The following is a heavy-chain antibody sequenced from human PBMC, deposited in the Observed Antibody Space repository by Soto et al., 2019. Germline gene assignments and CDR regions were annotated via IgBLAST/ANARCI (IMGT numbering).Heavy chain of an antibody. J-gene: IGHJ4*02. CDR2: ISGSGGST. Sequence: GGSLRLSCSASGFTFSSYAMHWVRQAPGKGLEWVSAISGSGGSTYYADSVKGRFTISRDNSKNTLYLQMNSLRAEDTAVYYCAKVPKRLLSVDYWGQGTLVTVSS. CDR3: AKVPKRLLSVDY. V-gene: IGHV3-23*01. D-gene: IGHD2-21*01. CDR1: GFTFSSYA.